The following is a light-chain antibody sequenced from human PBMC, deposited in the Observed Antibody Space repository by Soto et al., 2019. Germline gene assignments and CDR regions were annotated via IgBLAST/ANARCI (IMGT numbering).Light chain of an antibody. J-gene: IGKJ1*01. V-gene: IGKV1-16*01. CDR3: QHYNSYSEA. Sequence: IHLTQTPSSMSQSVVERVTISCRASQSISSYVNWYQQKPGKAPKILSDAASSLQSGVPSRVSGSGEGTEFTLTISSLQPDDFATYYCQHYNSYSEAFGQGTKVDIK. CDR1: QSISSY. CDR2: AAS.